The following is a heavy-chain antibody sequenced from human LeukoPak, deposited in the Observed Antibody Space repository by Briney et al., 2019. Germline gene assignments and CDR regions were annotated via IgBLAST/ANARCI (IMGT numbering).Heavy chain of an antibody. CDR3: AREIDYYDSSGYFDI. CDR1: GFTFSSYW. D-gene: IGHD3-22*01. J-gene: IGHJ3*02. V-gene: IGHV3-74*01. CDR2: INSGGSST. Sequence: GSLRLSCAASGFTFSSYWMHWVRQAPGKGLVWVSRINSGGSSTSYAESVKGRFTISRDNAKNTLYLQMNSLRAEDTAVYYCAREIDYYDSSGYFDIWGQGTMVTVSS.